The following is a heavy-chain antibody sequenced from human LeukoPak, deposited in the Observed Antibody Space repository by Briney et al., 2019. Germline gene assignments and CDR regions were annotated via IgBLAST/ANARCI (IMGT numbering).Heavy chain of an antibody. Sequence: SETLSLTCTVSGGSISSYYWSWIRQPPGKGLEWVGYIYDSGSTSYNPSLKSRVTIPVDTSKNQFSLKVTSVTAADTAVYYCARSKDILTGYCFDYWGQGTLVTVSS. D-gene: IGHD3-9*01. CDR1: GGSISSYY. CDR3: ARSKDILTGYCFDY. J-gene: IGHJ4*02. V-gene: IGHV4-59*01. CDR2: IYDSGST.